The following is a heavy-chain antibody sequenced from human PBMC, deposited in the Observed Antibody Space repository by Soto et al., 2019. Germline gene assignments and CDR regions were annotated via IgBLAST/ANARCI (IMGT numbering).Heavy chain of an antibody. V-gene: IGHV4-59*01. D-gene: IGHD1-1*01. J-gene: IGHJ4*02. CDR2: IYYSGST. Sequence: SETLSLTCTVSGGSISSYYWSWIRQPPGKGLEWIGYIYYSGSTNYNPSLKSRVTISVDTSKNQFSLKLSSVTAADTAVYYCARGGDNWNDGWSFDYWGQGTLVTVSS. CDR3: ARGGDNWNDGWSFDY. CDR1: GGSISSYY.